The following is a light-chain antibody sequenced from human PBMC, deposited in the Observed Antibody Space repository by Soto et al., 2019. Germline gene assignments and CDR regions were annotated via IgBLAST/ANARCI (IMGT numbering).Light chain of an antibody. CDR2: DAS. CDR1: QSISSW. J-gene: IGKJ1*01. V-gene: IGKV1-5*01. CDR3: QQYNTYPWT. Sequence: DIQVTQSPSTLSASVGGRVTFTCRASQSISSWLAWYQQKPGRAPKLLIYDASTLESGVPSRFSGSGSGTEFTLTISRLQPDDFATYYCQQYNTYPWTFGQGTKVEIK.